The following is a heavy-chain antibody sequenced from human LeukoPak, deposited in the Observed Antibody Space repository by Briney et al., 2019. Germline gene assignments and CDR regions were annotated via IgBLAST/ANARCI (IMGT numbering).Heavy chain of an antibody. D-gene: IGHD1-26*01. CDR3: ARHGANHAFFDY. V-gene: IGHV4-34*01. CDR2: INHSGST. Sequence: SETLSLTCAVYGGSSSGYYWSWIRQPPGKGLEWIGEINHSGSTNYNPSLKSRVTISVDTSKNQFSLKLSSVTAADTAVYYCARHGANHAFFDYWGQGTLVTVSS. J-gene: IGHJ4*02. CDR1: GGSSSGYY.